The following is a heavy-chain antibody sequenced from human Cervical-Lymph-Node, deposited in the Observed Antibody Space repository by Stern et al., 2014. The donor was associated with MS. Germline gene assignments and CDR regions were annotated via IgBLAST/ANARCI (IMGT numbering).Heavy chain of an antibody. V-gene: IGHV7-4-1*02. CDR3: ATWGAANSPPLFY. Sequence: QVQLVQSGSELKKPGASVKVSCKASGYNVTDHAMNWVRQAPGQGLEWMGWINSKTGIPTFALGFTGRFVVSLHTAINAAYLQISSLNAEDSAVYYWATWGAANSPPLFYWVQGTLVTFSS. CDR2: INSKTGIP. D-gene: IGHD3-16*01. CDR1: GYNVTDHA. J-gene: IGHJ4*02.